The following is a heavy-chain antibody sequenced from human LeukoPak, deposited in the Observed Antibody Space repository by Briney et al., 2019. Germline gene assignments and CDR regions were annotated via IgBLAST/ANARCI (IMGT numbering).Heavy chain of an antibody. J-gene: IGHJ5*02. CDR2: IRYDGSNK. D-gene: IGHD2-2*01. V-gene: IGHV3-30*02. CDR1: GFTFSSYG. CDR3: AKEGSGYCSSTSCYNWFDP. Sequence: GGSLRLSCAVSGFTFSSYGMHWVRQAPGKGLEWVAFIRYDGSNKYYADSVKGRFTISRDNSKNTLYLQMDSLRAEDTAVYYCAKEGSGYCSSTSCYNWFDPWGQGTLVTVSS.